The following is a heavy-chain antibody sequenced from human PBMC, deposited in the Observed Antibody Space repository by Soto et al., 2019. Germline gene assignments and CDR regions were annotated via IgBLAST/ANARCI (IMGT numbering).Heavy chain of an antibody. CDR3: ASPGYRYGQDDAFDI. J-gene: IGHJ3*02. CDR2: IYYSGST. CDR1: GGSISSSSYY. V-gene: IGHV4-39*01. Sequence: SETLSLTCTVSGGSISSSSYYWGWIRQPPGKGLEWIGSIYYSGSTYYNPSLKSRVTISVDTSKNQFSLKVSSVTAADTAVYYCASPGYRYGQDDAFDIWGQGTMVTV. D-gene: IGHD5-18*01.